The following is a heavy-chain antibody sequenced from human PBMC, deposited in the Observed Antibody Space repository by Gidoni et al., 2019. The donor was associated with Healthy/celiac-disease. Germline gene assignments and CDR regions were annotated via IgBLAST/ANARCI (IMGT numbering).Heavy chain of an antibody. CDR1: ALNFSRYG. D-gene: IGHD1-26*01. J-gene: IGHJ3*02. V-gene: IGHV3-33*01. CDR3: ARGTKWELPADDFDI. Sequence: QVLLVASGGGVVQPGRSLCLSCAASALNFSRYGMHWVRPAPGKGLEWVAVIWYDGNNKYYADSVKGRFTRARDNSKNTLYLQMNSLRAEDTAVYYCARGTKWELPADDFDIWGQGTMVTVSS. CDR2: IWYDGNNK.